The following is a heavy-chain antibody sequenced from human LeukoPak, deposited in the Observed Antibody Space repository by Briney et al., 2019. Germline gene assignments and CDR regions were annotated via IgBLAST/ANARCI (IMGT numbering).Heavy chain of an antibody. D-gene: IGHD5-18*01. CDR1: GFTFDDYA. CDR2: VSWNSGSV. V-gene: IGHV3-9*01. J-gene: IGHJ4*02. Sequence: GGSLRLSCAASGFTFDDYAMHWVRQAPGKGLEWVSGVSWNSGSVGYADSVKGRFTISRDNAKNSLYLQMNSLRAEDTAVYYCARDDTAMAGYWGQGTLVTVSS. CDR3: ARDDTAMAGY.